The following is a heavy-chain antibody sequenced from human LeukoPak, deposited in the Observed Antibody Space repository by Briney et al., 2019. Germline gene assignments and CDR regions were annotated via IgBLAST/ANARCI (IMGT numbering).Heavy chain of an antibody. CDR1: EMSFSAYY. CDR3: ARGFPPGSGSRGSHAFDV. CDR2: INYCGST. D-gene: IGHD6-19*01. Sequence: PSETLSLTCAVSEMSFSAYYWNWIRQSPGKGLEWIGEINYCGSTKDTPSLEGRGTILIDTSKNQFSLKLTSVTAADTAVYYCARGFPPGSGSRGSHAFDVWGPGTMVTVSS. V-gene: IGHV4-34*01. J-gene: IGHJ3*01.